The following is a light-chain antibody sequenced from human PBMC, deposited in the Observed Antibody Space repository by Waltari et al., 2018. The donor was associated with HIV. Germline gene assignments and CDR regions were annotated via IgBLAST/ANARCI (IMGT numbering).Light chain of an antibody. CDR2: KDT. CDR1: ALPKQY. Sequence: SYELTQPPSVSVSPGQTARITCSGDALPKQYANWYQQKPGQAPGLIIYKDTERPSGIPGRCSGSRSGTTVTLTISAVQAEDEGDYHCQSADTSGSYPVVFGGGTKLTVL. V-gene: IGLV3-25*03. CDR3: QSADTSGSYPVV. J-gene: IGLJ2*01.